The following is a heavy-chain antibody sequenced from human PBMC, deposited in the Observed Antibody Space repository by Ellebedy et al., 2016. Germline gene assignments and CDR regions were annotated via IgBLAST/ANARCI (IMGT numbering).Heavy chain of an antibody. Sequence: GESLKISCAASGFTFSSYSMNWVRQAPGKGLEWVSYISSSSSTIYYADSVKGRFTISRDNAKNSLYLQMNSLRAEDTAVYYCARVGGSSGDYWGQGTLVTVSS. J-gene: IGHJ4*02. CDR1: GFTFSSYS. D-gene: IGHD6-19*01. CDR2: ISSSSSTI. CDR3: ARVGGSSGDY. V-gene: IGHV3-48*01.